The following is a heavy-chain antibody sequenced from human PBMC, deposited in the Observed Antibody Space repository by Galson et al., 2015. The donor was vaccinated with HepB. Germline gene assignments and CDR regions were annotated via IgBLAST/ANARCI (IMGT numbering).Heavy chain of an antibody. J-gene: IGHJ4*02. CDR3: TTPGPVVWGVTAARFDY. CDR2: IKSKTDGGTT. D-gene: IGHD6-13*01. CDR1: GFTFSNAW. V-gene: IGHV3-15*01. Sequence: SLRLSCAASGFTFSNAWMSWVRQAPGKGLEWVGRIKSKTDGGTTDYAAPVKGRFTISRDDSENTLYLQMNSLKTEDTAVYYCTTPGPVVWGVTAARFDYWGQGTLVTVSS.